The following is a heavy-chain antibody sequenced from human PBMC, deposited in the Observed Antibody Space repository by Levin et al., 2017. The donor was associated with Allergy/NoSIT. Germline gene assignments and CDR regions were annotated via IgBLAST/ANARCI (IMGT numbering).Heavy chain of an antibody. CDR1: GGSISDDSYY. D-gene: IGHD2/OR15-2a*01. CDR2: IYYDGSA. CDR3: AGEPNSPYDYHYGLDV. V-gene: IGHV4-39*07. J-gene: IGHJ6*02. Sequence: PGGSLRLSCTVSGGSISDDSYYWAWVRQPPGKGLEWVGSIYYDGSAYYNPSLKTRLTISVDTSKNQFSLRENSVTAADTAVYYCAGEPNSPYDYHYGLDVWGPGTTVTVSS.